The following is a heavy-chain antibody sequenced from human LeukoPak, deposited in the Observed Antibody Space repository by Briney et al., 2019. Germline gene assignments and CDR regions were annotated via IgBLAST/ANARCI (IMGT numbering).Heavy chain of an antibody. CDR2: ISHTGRTI. J-gene: IGHJ4*02. Sequence: PGGSLRLSCAASGFTFSDYYMGWIRQTPGKGLEWVSYISHTGRTIYYGDSVRGRFTISRDNGKNSLYLQMNSLRAEDTAVYYCAKDRDPYDYGSGSYYNGVFDYWGQGTLVTVSS. CDR1: GFTFSDYY. CDR3: AKDRDPYDYGSGSYYNGVFDY. D-gene: IGHD3-10*01. V-gene: IGHV3-11*01.